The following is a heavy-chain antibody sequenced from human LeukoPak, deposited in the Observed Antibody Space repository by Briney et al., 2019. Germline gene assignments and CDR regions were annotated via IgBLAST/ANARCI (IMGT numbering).Heavy chain of an antibody. D-gene: IGHD6-25*01. Sequence: ASVKVSCKASGYXFTGYYMHWVRQAPGQGLEWMGWINPDSGGTNYAQKFQGRVTMTRDTSISTAYMELSGLGSDDTAVYYCARASSAFDYWGQGTLVTVSS. CDR1: GYXFTGYY. J-gene: IGHJ4*02. V-gene: IGHV1-2*02. CDR2: INPDSGGT. CDR3: ARASSAFDY.